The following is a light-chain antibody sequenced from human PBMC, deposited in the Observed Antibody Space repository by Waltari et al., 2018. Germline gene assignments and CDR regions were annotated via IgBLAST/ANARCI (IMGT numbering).Light chain of an antibody. J-gene: IGLJ3*02. V-gene: IGLV1-51*01. CDR3: GTWDATLSAGV. CDR1: YSNIANNY. Sequence: QSVLTQPTSVSAAPGQKVTISCSGSYSNIANNYVSWYQQLPGTAPKLLIYDNNKRPSGIPDRFSGSKSGASATLGITGLQTGDEADYYCGTWDATLSAGVFGGGTKVTVL. CDR2: DNN.